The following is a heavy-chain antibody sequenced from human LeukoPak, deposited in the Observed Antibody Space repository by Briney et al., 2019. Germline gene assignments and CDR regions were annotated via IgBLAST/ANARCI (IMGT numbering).Heavy chain of an antibody. CDR2: SGPENGKS. V-gene: IGHV1-24*01. J-gene: IGHJ4*01. D-gene: IGHD3-16*01. CDR3: AIDTVYYDPPSY. CDR1: GYIFTELS. Sequence: ASVKVSCKVSGYIFTELSMHWVRQSPGKGLEWMGGSGPENGKSVYAQNFQGRVTMTEDTSTDTAYMELTSLTSDDTAIYYCAIDTVYYDPPSYWGQGTLLTVSS.